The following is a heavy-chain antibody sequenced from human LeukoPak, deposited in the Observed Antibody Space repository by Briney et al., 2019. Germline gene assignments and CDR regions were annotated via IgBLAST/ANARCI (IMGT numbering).Heavy chain of an antibody. J-gene: IGHJ4*02. CDR2: ISSSGSTI. D-gene: IGHD6-13*01. CDR3: AREPGIAAPSDY. V-gene: IGHV3-11*01. Sequence: GGSLRLSCAASGFTFSDYYMSWIRQAPGKGLEWVSYISSSGSTIYYADSVKGRFTISRGSAKNSLYLQMNSLRAEDTAVYYCAREPGIAAPSDYGGQGPLVTVSS. CDR1: GFTFSDYY.